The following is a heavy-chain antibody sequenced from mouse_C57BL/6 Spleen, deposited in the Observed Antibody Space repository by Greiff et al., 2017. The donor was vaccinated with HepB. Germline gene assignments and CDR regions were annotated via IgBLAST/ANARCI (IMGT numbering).Heavy chain of an antibody. Sequence: EVKLVESEGGLVQPGSSMKLSCTASGFTFSDYYMAWVRQVPEKGLEWVANINYDGSSTYYLDSLKSRFIISRDNEKNILYLQMSSLKSEDTATYYCARDQGSRGFDYWGQGTTLTVSS. D-gene: IGHD3-2*02. CDR3: ARDQGSRGFDY. CDR2: INYDGSST. CDR1: GFTFSDYY. J-gene: IGHJ2*01. V-gene: IGHV5-16*01.